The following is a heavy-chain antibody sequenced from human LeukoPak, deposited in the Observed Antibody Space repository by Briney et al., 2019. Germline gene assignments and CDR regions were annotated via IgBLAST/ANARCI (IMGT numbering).Heavy chain of an antibody. Sequence: ASVKVSCKASGYTFTSYGISWVRQAPGQGLEWMGWISAYNGNTNYAQKLQGRVTMTTDTSTSTAYMELRSLRSDDTAGYYCARDHSSSWYYGAFDIWGQGTMVTVSS. V-gene: IGHV1-18*01. D-gene: IGHD6-13*01. CDR1: GYTFTSYG. J-gene: IGHJ3*02. CDR3: ARDHSSSWYYGAFDI. CDR2: ISAYNGNT.